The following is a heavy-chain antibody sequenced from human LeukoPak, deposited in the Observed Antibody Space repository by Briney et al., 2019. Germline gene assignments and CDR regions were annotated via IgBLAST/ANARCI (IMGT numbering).Heavy chain of an antibody. CDR1: GFTFSNAW. D-gene: IGHD6-6*01. J-gene: IGHJ4*02. V-gene: IGHV3-23*01. CDR3: AKDFHLAARPYYFDY. Sequence: GGSLRLSCAASGFTFSNAWMSWVRQAPGKGLEWVSAISGSGGSTYYADSVKGRFTISRDNSKNTLYLQMNSLRAEDTAVYYCAKDFHLAARPYYFDYWGQGTLVTVSS. CDR2: ISGSGGST.